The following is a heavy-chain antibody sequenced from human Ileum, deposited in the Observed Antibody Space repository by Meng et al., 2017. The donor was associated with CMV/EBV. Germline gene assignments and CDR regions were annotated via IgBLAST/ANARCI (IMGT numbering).Heavy chain of an antibody. Sequence: QVQLQQWGAGLLKPSETLSLTCAVYGGSFSDYDWIWIRQSTGKGLEWIGEVHHSGITNYNPSIKSRVTISVDTSKNQFFLKLTSVTAADTGLYYCATNSEDYWGQGTLVTVSS. V-gene: IGHV4-34*01. CDR3: ATNSEDY. J-gene: IGHJ4*02. D-gene: IGHD4-23*01. CDR2: VHHSGIT. CDR1: GGSFSDYD.